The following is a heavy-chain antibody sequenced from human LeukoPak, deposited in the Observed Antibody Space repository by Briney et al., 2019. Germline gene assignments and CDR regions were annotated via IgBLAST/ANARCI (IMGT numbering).Heavy chain of an antibody. CDR2: INPSFGTA. Sequence: SVKVSCKASVDTFSSYAISWVRQAPGQGLEWMGGINPSFGTAKYAQKFQGRVTITTDESTSTAFMELSSLRSEDTAVYYCARGQEDTTVVTRYYYYYYPDVWGKGTTVTVSS. V-gene: IGHV1-69*05. J-gene: IGHJ6*03. CDR3: ARGQEDTTVVTRYYYYYYPDV. CDR1: VDTFSSYA. D-gene: IGHD4-23*01.